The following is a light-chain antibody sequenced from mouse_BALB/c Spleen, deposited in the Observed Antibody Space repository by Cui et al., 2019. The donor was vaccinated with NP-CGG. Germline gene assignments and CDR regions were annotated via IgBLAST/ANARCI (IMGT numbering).Light chain of an antibody. CDR3: ALWYSNHWV. V-gene: IGLV1*01. J-gene: IGLJ1*01. CDR1: TGAVTTSNY. CDR2: GTN. Sequence: AVIQESSPTTSPGETVTLTCRSSTGAVTTSNYANWVQEKPDHLFTGLIGGTNNRAPGVPARFSGSLIGDKAALTITGAQTEDEAIYFCALWYSNHWVFGGGTKLTVL.